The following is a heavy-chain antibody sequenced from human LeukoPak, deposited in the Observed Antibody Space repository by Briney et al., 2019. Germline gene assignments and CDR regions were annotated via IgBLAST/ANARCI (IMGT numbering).Heavy chain of an antibody. D-gene: IGHD6-13*01. Sequence: KPSETLSLTCAVYGGSFSGYYWSWLRQPPGKGLEWIGEINHSGSTNYNPSLKSRVTISVDTSKNQFSLKLSSVTAADTAVYYCAREIGSSSWYVYFDYWGQGTLVTVSS. CDR2: INHSGST. J-gene: IGHJ4*02. CDR3: AREIGSSSWYVYFDY. CDR1: GGSFSGYY. V-gene: IGHV4-34*01.